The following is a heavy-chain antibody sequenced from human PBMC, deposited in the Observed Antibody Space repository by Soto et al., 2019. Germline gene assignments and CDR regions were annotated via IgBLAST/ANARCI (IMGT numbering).Heavy chain of an antibody. D-gene: IGHD6-13*01. J-gene: IGHJ4*02. V-gene: IGHV4-61*01. CDR1: GGSVSSGSYY. Sequence: QVQLQESGPGLVKSSETLSLTCTVSGGSVSSGSYYWSWLRQPPGQGLERIGYIYYSGSTNYNPSLKSRVTISVDTSQNQSSLKLSSVTAADAAVYYCAREGIAAAGTCSYFDYRGQGTLVTVSS. CDR3: AREGIAAAGTCSYFDY. CDR2: IYYSGST.